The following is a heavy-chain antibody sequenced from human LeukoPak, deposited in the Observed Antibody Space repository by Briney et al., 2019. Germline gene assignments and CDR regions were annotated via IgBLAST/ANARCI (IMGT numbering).Heavy chain of an antibody. CDR3: AREIVVVVAASRYYYYYGMDV. V-gene: IGHV3-48*03. D-gene: IGHD2-15*01. Sequence: GGSLRLSCAASGFTFSSYEMNWVRQAPGKGLEWVSYISSSGSTIYYADSVKGRFTISRDNAKNSLYLQMNSLRAEDTAVYYCAREIVVVVAASRYYYYYGMDVWGKGTTDTVSS. CDR1: GFTFSSYE. J-gene: IGHJ6*04. CDR2: ISSSGSTI.